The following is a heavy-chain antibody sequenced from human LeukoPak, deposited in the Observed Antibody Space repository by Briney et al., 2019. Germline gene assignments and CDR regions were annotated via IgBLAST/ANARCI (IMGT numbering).Heavy chain of an antibody. V-gene: IGHV2-5*02. CDR1: GFSLSTSGVG. D-gene: IGHD3-10*01. CDR3: ARRQSFSPAFDY. Sequence: VSGPTLVKPTQTLTLTCTFSGFSLSTSGVGVGWIRQPPGKALEWLALIYWDDDKRYSPSLKNRLTITKDTSKNQVVLTMTNMDPVDTATYYCARRQSFSPAFDYWGQGTPVTVSS. CDR2: IYWDDDK. J-gene: IGHJ4*02.